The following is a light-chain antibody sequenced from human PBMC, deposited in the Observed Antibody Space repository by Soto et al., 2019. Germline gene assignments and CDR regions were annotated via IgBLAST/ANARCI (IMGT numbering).Light chain of an antibody. J-gene: IGKJ1*01. V-gene: IGKV2-28*01. CDR2: LGS. CDR3: MQALQTPRT. Sequence: DIVMTQSPLSLPVTPGEPASISCRSSQSLLHSNGYNYLDWYLQKPGQSPQLLIYLGSNRASGGTDMFSGSGSGTDFTLKISRVEAEDVGVYYCMQALQTPRTFGQGTKVEIK. CDR1: QSLLHSNGYNY.